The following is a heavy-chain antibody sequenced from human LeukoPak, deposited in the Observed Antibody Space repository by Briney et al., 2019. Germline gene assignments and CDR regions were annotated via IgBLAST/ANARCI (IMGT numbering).Heavy chain of an antibody. CDR3: AKTGYGDYNYYFDY. J-gene: IGHJ4*02. CDR2: ISGSGGST. Sequence: PGGSLRLSCAASALTFSSYAMSWVRQAPGKGLEWVSAISGSGGSTYYADSVKGRFTISRDNSKNTLYLQMNSLRAEDTAVYYCAKTGYGDYNYYFDYWGQGTLVTVSS. CDR1: ALTFSSYA. V-gene: IGHV3-23*01. D-gene: IGHD4-17*01.